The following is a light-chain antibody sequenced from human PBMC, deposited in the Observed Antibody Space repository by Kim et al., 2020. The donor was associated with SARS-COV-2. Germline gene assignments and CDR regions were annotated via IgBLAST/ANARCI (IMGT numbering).Light chain of an antibody. CDR2: DNS. V-gene: IGLV1-40*01. J-gene: IGLJ7*01. CDR1: TSNIGAGYH. Sequence: GQRVTSSCIGSTSNIGAGYHVHWYQQLPGTAPKLLIRDNSNRPSGVPDRFSAFKSSTSASLTITGLQAEDEADYFCQSYDRSLSVVFGGGTQLTVL. CDR3: QSYDRSLSVV.